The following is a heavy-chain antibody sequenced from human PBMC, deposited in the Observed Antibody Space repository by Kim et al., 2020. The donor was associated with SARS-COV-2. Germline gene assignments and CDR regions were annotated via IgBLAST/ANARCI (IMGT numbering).Heavy chain of an antibody. CDR2: INPSGGST. D-gene: IGHD6-13*01. CDR1: GYTFTSYY. Sequence: ASVKVSCKASGYTFTSYYMHWVRQAPGQGLEWMGIINPSGGSTSYAQKFQGRVTMTRDTSTSTVYMELSSLRSEDTAVYYCARDPDPIWVAAAGTHFDYWGQGTLVTVSS. V-gene: IGHV1-46*01. J-gene: IGHJ4*02. CDR3: ARDPDPIWVAAAGTHFDY.